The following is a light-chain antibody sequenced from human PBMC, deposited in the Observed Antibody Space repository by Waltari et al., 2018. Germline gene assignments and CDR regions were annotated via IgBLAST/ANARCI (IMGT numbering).Light chain of an antibody. V-gene: IGKV3-20*01. CDR1: QSVSRF. CDR2: DAS. CDR3: QKYVSLPAT. Sequence: EIVLSQSPGTLSLSPGGRATLSCRASQSVSRFLAWYQQKPGQAPRLLIYDASTRATGIPDRFSGSGSGTDFSLTISRLEPEDFAVYYCQKYVSLPATFGQGTKVEIK. J-gene: IGKJ1*01.